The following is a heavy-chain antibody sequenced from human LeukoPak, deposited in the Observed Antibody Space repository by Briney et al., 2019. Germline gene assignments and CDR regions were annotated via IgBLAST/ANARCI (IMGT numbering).Heavy chain of an antibody. V-gene: IGHV3-30*09. J-gene: IGHJ3*02. D-gene: IGHD2-21*02. Sequence: PGGSLRLSCAASGFTFRYYAMHWVRQAPGKGLEWLAIISYNGINQFYADHVRGRFAISRDNSKNTLYLQMSTLGPEDTSVYYCVRVGFNLKGSMTVSFNAFDIWGQRTVVTVSS. CDR1: GFTFRYYA. CDR2: ISYNGINQ. CDR3: VRVGFNLKGSMTVSFNAFDI.